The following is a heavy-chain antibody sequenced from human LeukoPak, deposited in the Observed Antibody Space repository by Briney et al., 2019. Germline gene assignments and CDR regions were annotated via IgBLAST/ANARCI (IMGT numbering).Heavy chain of an antibody. V-gene: IGHV3-30-3*01. CDR1: GFTFSSYA. J-gene: IGHJ3*02. CDR2: ISYDGSNK. D-gene: IGHD5-12*01. CDR3: ARDSRAGRYSGYDLMGSAFDI. Sequence: PGRSLRLSCAASGFTFSSYAMHWVRQAPGKGLEWVAVISYDGSNKYYADSVKGRFTISRDNSKNTLYLQMNSLRAEDTAVYYCARDSRAGRYSGYDLMGSAFDIWGQGTMVTVSS.